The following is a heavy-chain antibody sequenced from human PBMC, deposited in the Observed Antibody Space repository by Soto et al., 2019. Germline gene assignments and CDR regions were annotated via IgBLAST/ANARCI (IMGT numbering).Heavy chain of an antibody. J-gene: IGHJ3*02. Sequence: GGSLRLSCAASGFTFSAYWMSWVRQAPGKGLEYVSAISSNGGSTYYADSVKGRFTISRDNSKNTLYLQMSSLRAEDTAVYYCVKDSGPRDATYYYDSSGPWDIWGQGTMVTVSS. CDR1: GFTFSAYW. V-gene: IGHV3-64D*06. CDR2: ISSNGGST. D-gene: IGHD3-22*01. CDR3: VKDSGPRDATYYYDSSGPWDI.